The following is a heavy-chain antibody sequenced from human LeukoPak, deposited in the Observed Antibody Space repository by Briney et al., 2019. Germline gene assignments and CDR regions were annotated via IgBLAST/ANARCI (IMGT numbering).Heavy chain of an antibody. Sequence: GGSLRLSFVASGFSFSSYWMSWVRQAPGKGLEWVAGIKQDGSEYHYVDSVKGRFTVSRDNAKNSLYRQMNSLRVEDTAVYYGARDRDYAMGVWGQGTTVIVSS. J-gene: IGHJ6*02. CDR3: ARDRDYAMGV. CDR2: IKQDGSEY. CDR1: GFSFSSYW. V-gene: IGHV3-7*01.